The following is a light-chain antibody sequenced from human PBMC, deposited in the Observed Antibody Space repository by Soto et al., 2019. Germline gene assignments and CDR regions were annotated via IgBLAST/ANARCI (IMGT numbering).Light chain of an antibody. CDR3: QQYGSSPPYT. V-gene: IGKV3-20*01. CDR1: QSVSNNY. CDR2: GSS. Sequence: EVVLTQSPGTLSLSPGERATLSCRASQSVSNNYVAWYQQKPGQAPTLLIFGSSDRATGIPDRFSGSGSGTDFTLTISRLETDDFAVYYCQQYGSSPPYTFGQGTKLEIK. J-gene: IGKJ2*01.